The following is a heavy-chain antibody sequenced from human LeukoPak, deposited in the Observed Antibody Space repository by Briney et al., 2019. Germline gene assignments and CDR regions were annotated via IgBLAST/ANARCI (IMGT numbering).Heavy chain of an antibody. Sequence: GGSLRLSCAASGFTFSSYSMNWVRQAPGKGLEWVSYISSSSSTIYYADSVKGRFTISRDNAKNSLYLQMNSLRDEDTAVYYCARDLMVYAPHYGMDVWGQGTTVTVSS. CDR2: ISSSSSTI. CDR3: ARDLMVYAPHYGMDV. D-gene: IGHD2-8*01. J-gene: IGHJ6*02. CDR1: GFTFSSYS. V-gene: IGHV3-48*02.